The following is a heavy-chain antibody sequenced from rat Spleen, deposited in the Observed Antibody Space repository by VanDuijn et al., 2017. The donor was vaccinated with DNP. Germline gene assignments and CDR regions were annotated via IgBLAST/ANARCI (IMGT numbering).Heavy chain of an antibody. J-gene: IGHJ2*01. CDR3: TREQHFHFDY. CDR1: GFTFNNYW. V-gene: IGHV5-31*01. CDR2: ISYDGATT. Sequence: EVQLVESGGDLVQPGRSLKLSCVASGFTFNNYWMTWVRQAPTKGLEWVASISYDGATTFYRDSVRGRFTISRDNAKNTLYLQLNSLKSDDTATYYCTREQHFHFDYWGQGVMVTVSS.